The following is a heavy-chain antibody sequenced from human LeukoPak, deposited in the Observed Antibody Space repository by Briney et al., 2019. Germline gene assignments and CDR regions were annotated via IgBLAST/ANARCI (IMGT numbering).Heavy chain of an antibody. CDR1: GGSISSSNW. CDR2: IYHSGRT. Sequence: PSETLSLTCAVSGGSISSSNWWSWVRQPPGKGLEWIGEIYHSGRTNYNPSLNSRVTISVDTSKNQFSLKLSSVTAADTAVYYCAREGSHDSSGYYSYYFDYWGQGTLVTVSS. J-gene: IGHJ4*02. V-gene: IGHV4-4*02. D-gene: IGHD3-22*01. CDR3: AREGSHDSSGYYSYYFDY.